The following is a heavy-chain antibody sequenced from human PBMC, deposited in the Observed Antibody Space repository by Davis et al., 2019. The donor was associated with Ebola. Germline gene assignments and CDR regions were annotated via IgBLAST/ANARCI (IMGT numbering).Heavy chain of an antibody. D-gene: IGHD3-22*01. J-gene: IGHJ5*02. CDR2: INAGNGNT. CDR1: GYTFTSYA. CDR3: ARDPTKYYYDSSGSGGFDP. V-gene: IGHV1-3*01. Sequence: ASVKVSCKASGYTFTSYAMHWVRQAPGQRLEWMGWINAGNGNTKYSQKFQGRVTITRDTSASTAYMELSSLRSEDTAVYYCARDPTKYYYDSSGSGGFDPWGQGTLVTVSS.